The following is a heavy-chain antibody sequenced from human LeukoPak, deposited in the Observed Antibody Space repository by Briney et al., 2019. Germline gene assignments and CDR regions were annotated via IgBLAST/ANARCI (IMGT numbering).Heavy chain of an antibody. CDR1: GYTFTGYY. V-gene: IGHV1-2*02. CDR3: ARTMGYCSGTSCYLYYYYGMDV. D-gene: IGHD2-2*01. Sequence: ASVKVSCKASGYTFTGYYMHWVRQAPGQGLEWMGWINPNSGGTNYAQKFQGRVTMTRDTSISTAYMELSRLRSDDTAVYYCARTMGYCSGTSCYLYYYYGMDVWGQGTTVTVSS. CDR2: INPNSGGT. J-gene: IGHJ6*02.